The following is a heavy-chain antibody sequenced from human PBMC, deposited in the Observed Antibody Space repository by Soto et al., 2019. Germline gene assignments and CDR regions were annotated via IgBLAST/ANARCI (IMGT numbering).Heavy chain of an antibody. CDR3: ARVTGAVSNALYYFDY. J-gene: IGHJ4*02. CDR2: TYYRSKWYN. CDR1: GDSVSSNSAA. V-gene: IGHV6-1*01. D-gene: IGHD7-27*01. Sequence: SQTLSLTCAISGDSVSSNSAAWNWIRQSPSRGLEWLGRTYYRSKWYNDYAVSVKSRITINPDTSKNQFSLQLNSVTPEDTAVYYCARVTGAVSNALYYFDYWGQGTLVTVSS.